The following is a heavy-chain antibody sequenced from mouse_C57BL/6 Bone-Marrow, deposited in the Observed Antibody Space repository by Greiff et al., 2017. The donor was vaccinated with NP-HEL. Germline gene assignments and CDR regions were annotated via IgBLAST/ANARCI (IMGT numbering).Heavy chain of an antibody. CDR2: ISSGGSYT. J-gene: IGHJ2*01. V-gene: IGHV5-6*01. D-gene: IGHD1-1*01. CDR1: GFTFSSYG. Sequence: EVMLVESGGDLVKPGGSLKLSCAASGFTFSSYGMSWVRQTPDKRLEWVATISSGGSYTYYPDSVKGRFTISRDNAKNTLYLQMSSLKSEDTAMYYCARHDPVVDYWGQGTTLTVSS. CDR3: ARHDPVVDY.